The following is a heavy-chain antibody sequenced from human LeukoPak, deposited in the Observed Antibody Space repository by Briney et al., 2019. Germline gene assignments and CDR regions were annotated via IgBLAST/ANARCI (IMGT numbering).Heavy chain of an antibody. CDR2: IYYSGST. Sequence: SETLSLTCTVSGGSISSSSYYWGWIRQPPGKGLEWIGSIYYSGSTYYNPSLKSRVTISVDTSKNQFSLKLSSVTAADTAVYYCARGSNWFDPWGQGTLVTVSS. J-gene: IGHJ5*02. CDR1: GGSISSSSYY. CDR3: ARGSNWFDP. V-gene: IGHV4-39*07.